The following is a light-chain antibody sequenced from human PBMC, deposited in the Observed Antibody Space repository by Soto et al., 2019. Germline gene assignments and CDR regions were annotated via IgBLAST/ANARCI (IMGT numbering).Light chain of an antibody. CDR1: SSNIGNNY. Sequence: QSVLTQPPSVSAAPGQTVTISCSGSSSNIGNNYVSWYQQLPGTAPKLLIYDNNNRPSGIPDRFSGSKSGTSATLGITELQTGDEADYYCATWDGSLTAVVFGGGTKLTVL. J-gene: IGLJ3*02. V-gene: IGLV1-51*01. CDR2: DNN. CDR3: ATWDGSLTAVV.